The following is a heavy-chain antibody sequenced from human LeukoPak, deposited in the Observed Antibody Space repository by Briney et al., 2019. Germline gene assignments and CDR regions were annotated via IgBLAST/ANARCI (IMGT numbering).Heavy chain of an antibody. Sequence: GGSLRLSCAASGFTFSSYSMNWVRQAPGKGLEWVSSISSSSSYIYYADSVKGRFTISRDNAKNSLYLQMNSLRAEDTAVYYCARDATQMVRGVITSLSDYWGQGTLVTVSS. V-gene: IGHV3-21*01. CDR1: GFTFSSYS. CDR2: ISSSSSYI. J-gene: IGHJ4*02. D-gene: IGHD3-10*01. CDR3: ARDATQMVRGVITSLSDY.